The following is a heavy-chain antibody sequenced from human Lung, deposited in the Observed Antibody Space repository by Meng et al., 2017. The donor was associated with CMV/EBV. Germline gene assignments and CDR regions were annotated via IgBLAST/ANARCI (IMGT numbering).Heavy chain of an antibody. D-gene: IGHD3-22*01. J-gene: IGHJ4*02. CDR3: ARADYDSSGYYYSN. Sequence: ASXXVSXKASGYTFTSYYMHWVRRAPGQGLEWMGIINPSGGNTNYAQKFQGRVTMTRDTSTSTVYMELSSLRSEDTAMYYCARADYDSSGYYYSNWGQGTXVNGAS. CDR1: GYTFTSYY. V-gene: IGHV1-46*01. CDR2: INPSGGNT.